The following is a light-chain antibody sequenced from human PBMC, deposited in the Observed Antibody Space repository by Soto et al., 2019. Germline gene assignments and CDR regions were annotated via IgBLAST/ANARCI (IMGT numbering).Light chain of an antibody. Sequence: DIQMTQSTSTLSVSIGYRVTISCLASQSINSWLAWYQQKPGKAPKLLIYKASNLESGVPSRFSGSGSGTDFTLTISSLEPEDFAVYYCQQRSNWPLTFGGGTKVDIK. CDR1: QSINSW. V-gene: IGKV1-5*03. CDR3: QQRSNWPLT. J-gene: IGKJ4*01. CDR2: KAS.